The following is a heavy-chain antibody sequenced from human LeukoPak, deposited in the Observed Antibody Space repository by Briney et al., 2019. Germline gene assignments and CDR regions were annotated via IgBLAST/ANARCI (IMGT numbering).Heavy chain of an antibody. J-gene: IGHJ4*02. CDR3: ARDIAARRFDY. D-gene: IGHD6-6*01. Sequence: PGGSLRLSCAASGFTFSNHGMHWVRQAPGKGLEWVAVIWYDGSNKYFADSVRGRFTISRDNAKNTLFLQMNSLRAEDTAVYYCARDIAARRFDYWGQGTLVTVSS. CDR2: IWYDGSNK. V-gene: IGHV3-33*01. CDR1: GFTFSNHG.